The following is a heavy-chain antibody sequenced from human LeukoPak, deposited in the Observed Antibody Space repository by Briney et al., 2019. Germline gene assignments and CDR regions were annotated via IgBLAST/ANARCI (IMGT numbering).Heavy chain of an antibody. D-gene: IGHD1-14*01. Sequence: GGSLRLSCAASGFTFSSHLMHWVRHAQGTGLVWVSSVKSDGTATNYADSVKGRFTISRDNAKNTLYLQMNSLRVEDTAVYYCVRKFATGDWGQGTLVTVSS. CDR1: GFTFSSHL. V-gene: IGHV3-74*01. CDR3: VRKFATGD. CDR2: VKSDGTAT. J-gene: IGHJ4*02.